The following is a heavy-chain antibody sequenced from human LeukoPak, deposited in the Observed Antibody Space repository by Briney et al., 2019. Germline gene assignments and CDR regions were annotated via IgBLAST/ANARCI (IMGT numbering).Heavy chain of an antibody. CDR2: IYTDGSTK. CDR1: GFTFSSYG. V-gene: IGHV3-33*01. J-gene: IGHJ4*02. CDR3: ARNSGGRRYYFTE. D-gene: IGHD3-10*01. Sequence: SGGSLRLSCAASGFTFSSYGMHWVRQAPGKGLEWVTVIYTDGSTKYYADSVKGRFTISRDNSQNTLYLQMNSLRAEDTAVYYCARNSGGRRYYFTEWGQGTLVTVSS.